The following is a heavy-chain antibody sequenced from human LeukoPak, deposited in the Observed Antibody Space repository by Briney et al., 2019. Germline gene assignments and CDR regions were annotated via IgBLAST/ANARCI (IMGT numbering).Heavy chain of an antibody. V-gene: IGHV3-30-3*01. CDR2: ISYDGSNK. Sequence: PGRSLRLSCAASGFTFSSYAMHWVRQAPGKGLEWVAVISYDGSNKCYADSVKGRFTISRDNSKNTLYLQMNSLRAEDTAVYYCAREWGDIVLMVYALTPGMDVWGQGTTVTVSS. CDR3: AREWGDIVLMVYALTPGMDV. D-gene: IGHD2-8*01. CDR1: GFTFSSYA. J-gene: IGHJ6*02.